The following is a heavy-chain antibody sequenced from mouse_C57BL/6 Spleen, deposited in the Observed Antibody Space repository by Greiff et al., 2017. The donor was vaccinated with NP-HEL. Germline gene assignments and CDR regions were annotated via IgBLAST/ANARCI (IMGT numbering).Heavy chain of an antibody. CDR2: IYPGSGST. Sequence: VQLQQPGAELVKPGASVKMSCKASGYTFTSYWITWVKQRPGQGLEWIGDIYPGSGSTNYNEKFKSKATLTVDTSSSTAYMQLSSLTSEDSAVYYCARNSSGYEGYFDYWGQGTTLTVSS. CDR3: ARNSSGYEGYFDY. CDR1: GYTFTSYW. J-gene: IGHJ2*01. V-gene: IGHV1-55*01. D-gene: IGHD3-2*02.